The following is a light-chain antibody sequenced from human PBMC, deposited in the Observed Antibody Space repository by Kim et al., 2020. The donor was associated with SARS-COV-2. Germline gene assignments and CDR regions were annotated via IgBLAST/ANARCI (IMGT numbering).Light chain of an antibody. CDR2: DAS. J-gene: IGKJ4*01. Sequence: GDRGPCTCRASQTTSSRLALHQQKPGQAPKLVIYDASNLESGVPSRFSGSGSGTEFTLTISSLQPEDFATYYCQQYKSHPLTFGGGTKVDIK. CDR3: QQYKSHPLT. V-gene: IGKV1-5*01. CDR1: QTTSSR.